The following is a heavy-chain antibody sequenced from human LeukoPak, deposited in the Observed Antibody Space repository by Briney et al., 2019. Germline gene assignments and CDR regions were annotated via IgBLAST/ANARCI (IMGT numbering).Heavy chain of an antibody. CDR3: ARSSRGAAAGFDY. CDR2: IYYGGNT. D-gene: IGHD6-13*01. CDR1: GGSISNYY. Sequence: SETLSLTCTVSGGSISNYYWSWIRQPPGKGLEWIGYIYYGGNTNYNPSLKSRVTISVDMSKNQFSLRLGSVTAADTAVYHCARSSRGAAAGFDYWGQGTLVTVSS. V-gene: IGHV4-59*08. J-gene: IGHJ4*02.